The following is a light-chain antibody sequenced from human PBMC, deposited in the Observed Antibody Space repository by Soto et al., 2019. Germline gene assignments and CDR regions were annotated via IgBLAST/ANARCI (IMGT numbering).Light chain of an antibody. CDR1: SSDVGSYNL. V-gene: IGLV2-23*01. CDR2: EDT. Sequence: QSALTQPASVSGSPGQTITISCTGTSSDVGSYNLVSWYQQLPGTAPKLMIYEDTKRPSGLSDRFSGSKSGNTASLTISGLQAEDEADYYCCSYAGSSTWVFGGGTKLT. J-gene: IGLJ3*02. CDR3: CSYAGSSTWV.